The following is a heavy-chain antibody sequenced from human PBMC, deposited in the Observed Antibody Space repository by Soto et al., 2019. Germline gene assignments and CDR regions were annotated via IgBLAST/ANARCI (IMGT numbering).Heavy chain of an antibody. Sequence: QVTLKESGPVLVKPTETLTLTCTVSGFSLSNARMGVSWIRQPPGKALEWLAHIFSNDEKSYSTSLKSRLTISKDTSKSQVVLTMTNMDPVDTATYYCAQTDIAARDYYYYYYMDVWGKGTTVTVSS. CDR3: AQTDIAARDYYYYYYMDV. J-gene: IGHJ6*03. CDR2: IFSNDEK. D-gene: IGHD6-6*01. CDR1: GFSLSNARMG. V-gene: IGHV2-26*01.